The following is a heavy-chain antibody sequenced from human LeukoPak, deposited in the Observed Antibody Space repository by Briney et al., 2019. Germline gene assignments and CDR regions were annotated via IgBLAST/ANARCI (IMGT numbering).Heavy chain of an antibody. Sequence: GGSLRLSCAASGFTFSSYSMNWVRQAPGKGLEWVSYISSSSSTIYYADSVKGRFTISRDNAKNSLYLQMNSLRAEDTAVYYCARPSPDLLEWFSTDYDYWGQGTLVTVSS. CDR1: GFTFSSYS. D-gene: IGHD3-3*01. CDR3: ARPSPDLLEWFSTDYDY. CDR2: ISSSSSTI. V-gene: IGHV3-48*01. J-gene: IGHJ4*02.